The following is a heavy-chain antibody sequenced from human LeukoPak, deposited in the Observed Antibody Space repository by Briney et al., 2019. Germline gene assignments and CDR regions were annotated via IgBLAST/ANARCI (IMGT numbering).Heavy chain of an antibody. CDR1: GFTFSSYW. CDR3: ARKKITMVRGAPLFDY. D-gene: IGHD3-10*01. V-gene: IGHV3-74*01. CDR2: INSDGSST. J-gene: IGHJ4*02. Sequence: GGSLRLSCAASGFTFSSYWMHWVRQAPGKGLVWVSRINSDGSSTSYADSVKGRFTIPRDNAKNTLYLQMNSLRAEDTAVYYCARKKITMVRGAPLFDYWGQGTLVTVSS.